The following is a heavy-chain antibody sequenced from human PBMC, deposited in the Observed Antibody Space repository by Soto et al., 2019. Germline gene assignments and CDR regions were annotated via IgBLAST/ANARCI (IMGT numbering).Heavy chain of an antibody. J-gene: IGHJ2*01. Sequence: GGSLRLSCAASGFTFSSYAMHWVRQAPGKGLEWVAVISYDGSDKYYADSVKGRFTISRDNSKNTLYLQMNSLRAEDTAVYYCARDPLWGTAMVLWYFDLWGRGTLVTVSS. CDR3: ARDPLWGTAMVLWYFDL. D-gene: IGHD5-18*01. CDR2: ISYDGSDK. CDR1: GFTFSSYA. V-gene: IGHV3-30-3*01.